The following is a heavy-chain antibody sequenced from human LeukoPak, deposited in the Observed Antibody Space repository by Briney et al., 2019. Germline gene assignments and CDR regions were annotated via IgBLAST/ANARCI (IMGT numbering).Heavy chain of an antibody. J-gene: IGHJ4*02. D-gene: IGHD5-18*01. V-gene: IGHV4-39*07. CDR1: GGSISSSSYY. Sequence: SETLSLTCTVSGGSISSSSYYWGWIRQPPGKGLEWIGSIYYSGSTFYNPSLKSRVTISVDTSKNQFSLKLSSVTAADTAVYYCARDRDTAMVTFVWFRRDDTNSFDYWGQGTLVTVSS. CDR3: ARDRDTAMVTFVWFRRDDTNSFDY. CDR2: IYYSGST.